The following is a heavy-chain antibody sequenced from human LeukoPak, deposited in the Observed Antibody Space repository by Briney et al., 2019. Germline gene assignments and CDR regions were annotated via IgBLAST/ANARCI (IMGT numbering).Heavy chain of an antibody. CDR1: GYTFTSFD. CDR3: ARHPSGYYDSSGYLDDFDY. V-gene: IGHV1-18*01. D-gene: IGHD3-22*01. Sequence: GASVKVSCKASGYTFTSFDITWVRQAPGQGLEWMGWISPYSGNTNYAQKLQGRVTMTTDTSTSTAYMELRSLRSDDTAVYYCARHPSGYYDSSGYLDDFDYWGQGTLVTVSS. CDR2: ISPYSGNT. J-gene: IGHJ4*02.